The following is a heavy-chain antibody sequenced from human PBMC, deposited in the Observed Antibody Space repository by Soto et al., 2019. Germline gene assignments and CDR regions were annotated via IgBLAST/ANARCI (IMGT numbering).Heavy chain of an antibody. CDR2: IWYDGSNK. V-gene: IGHV3-33*01. CDR3: ARENLESHYDLDS. D-gene: IGHD1-26*01. J-gene: IGHJ4*02. Sequence: PGCCLRHSFVAGKFVVSSYGMHWVRKAPGKGLEWVAVIWYDGSNKYYADSVKGRFTISRDNYKNTLYLQMNSLRAEDTAVYYCARENLESHYDLDSWCQGTRVTVSS. CDR1: KFVVSSYG.